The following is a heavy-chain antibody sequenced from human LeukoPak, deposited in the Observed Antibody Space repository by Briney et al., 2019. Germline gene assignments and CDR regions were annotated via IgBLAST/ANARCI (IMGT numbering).Heavy chain of an antibody. CDR1: GASIRTSY. V-gene: IGHV4-59*01. J-gene: IGHJ4*02. D-gene: IGHD4-23*01. CDR2: IHNRGTS. Sequence: SETLSLTCTVSGASIRTSYWSWIRQPPGKGLEWLGSIHNRGTSNYKSSLKGRLAISGDTSKNQFSLKLNSVTAADTAVYYCALWRGYGGYFDYWGQGSLVTVSS. CDR3: ALWRGYGGYFDY.